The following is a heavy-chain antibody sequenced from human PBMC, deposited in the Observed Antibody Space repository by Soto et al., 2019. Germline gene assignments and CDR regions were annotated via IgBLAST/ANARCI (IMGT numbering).Heavy chain of an antibody. V-gene: IGHV3-30-3*01. CDR1: GFTFSSYA. J-gene: IGHJ4*02. D-gene: IGHD2-2*01. CDR3: ARDPSSLTRFDY. CDR2: ISFDGSNK. Sequence: VRLSCAASGFTFSSYAMKWVRQAPGKGPEWVAVISFDGSNKYYADSVKGRFTISRDNSKNTLYLQMNSLRAEDTAVYFCARDPSSLTRFDYWGQGTLVTVAS.